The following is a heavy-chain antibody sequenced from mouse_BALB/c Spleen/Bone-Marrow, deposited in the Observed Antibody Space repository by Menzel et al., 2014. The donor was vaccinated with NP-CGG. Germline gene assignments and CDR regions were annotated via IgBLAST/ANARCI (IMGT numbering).Heavy chain of an antibody. CDR1: GYTFTSYY. V-gene: IGHV1S81*02. CDR2: INPSNGGT. J-gene: IGHJ3*01. CDR3: TRSYYAKEGAWFAY. Sequence: VQLQQSGAELVKPGASVKLSCKASGYTFTSYYMYWVKQRPGQGLEWIGGINPSNGGTNFNEKFKSKATLTVDKSSSTAYMQLSSLTSEDSAVYYCTRSYYAKEGAWFAYWSQGTLVTVSA. D-gene: IGHD1-1*01.